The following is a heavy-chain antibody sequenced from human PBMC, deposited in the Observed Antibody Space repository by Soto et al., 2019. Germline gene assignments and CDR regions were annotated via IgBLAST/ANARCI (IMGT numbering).Heavy chain of an antibody. Sequence: QVQLVQSGAEVKKPGASVKVSCKATGYTFTSYGISWVRQAPGQGLEWMGWISAYNGNTNYAQKLQGRVTMTTDTSTSTAYMELRSLRSDDTAVYYCARDLGSSGWSSSRGMDVWGQGTTVTVSS. CDR3: ARDLGSSGWSSSRGMDV. D-gene: IGHD6-19*01. CDR2: ISAYNGNT. V-gene: IGHV1-18*01. CDR1: GYTFTSYG. J-gene: IGHJ6*02.